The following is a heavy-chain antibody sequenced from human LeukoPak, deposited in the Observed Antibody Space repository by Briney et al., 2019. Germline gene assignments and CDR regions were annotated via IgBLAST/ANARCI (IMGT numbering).Heavy chain of an antibody. CDR3: ARACARDCYIPHAFDI. CDR2: ISAYNGNT. Sequence: ASVKVSCKASGYTFSDYSITWVRQAPGQGLEWMGWISAYNGNTKSAQNLQGRVAMTTGTSTSTAYMELRSLTSDDTAIYLCARACARDCYIPHAFDIWGQGTMVTVSS. CDR1: GYTFSDYS. J-gene: IGHJ3*02. V-gene: IGHV1-18*01. D-gene: IGHD2-21*01.